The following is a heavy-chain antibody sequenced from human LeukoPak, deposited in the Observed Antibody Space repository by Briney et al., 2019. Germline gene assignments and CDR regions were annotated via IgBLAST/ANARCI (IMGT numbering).Heavy chain of an antibody. D-gene: IGHD3-9*01. CDR1: GISFSSYW. CDR2: IKRDGSEK. CDR3: ARLVIDLYGMDV. V-gene: IGHV3-7*02. Sequence: GGSLRLSCAASGISFSSYWMSWVRQAPGKGLEWVANIKRDGSEKYYVDPVKGRFTISRDNAKNSLYLQMNSLRAEDTAVYYCARLVIDLYGMDVWGQGTTVTVSS. J-gene: IGHJ6*02.